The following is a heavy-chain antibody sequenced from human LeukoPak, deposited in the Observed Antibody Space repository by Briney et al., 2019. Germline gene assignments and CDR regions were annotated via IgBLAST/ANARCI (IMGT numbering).Heavy chain of an antibody. J-gene: IGHJ3*02. CDR3: ARDGKAVAVAFDI. CDR2: ISGSGGST. V-gene: IGHV3-23*01. Sequence: GGSLRLSCAGSGFTFSSYAMSWVRQAPGKGLEWVSAISGSGGSTYYADSVKGRFTISRDNAKNSLYLQMNSLRAEDTAVCYCARDGKAVAVAFDIWGQGTMVTVSS. D-gene: IGHD6-19*01. CDR1: GFTFSSYA.